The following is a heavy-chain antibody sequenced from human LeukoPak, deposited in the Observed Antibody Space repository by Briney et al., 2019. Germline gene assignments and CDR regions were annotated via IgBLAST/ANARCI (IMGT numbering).Heavy chain of an antibody. CDR3: GRAFPPLRTSSAGDL. D-gene: IGHD3-16*01. J-gene: IGHJ1*01. Sequence: PGGSLRLSCSASGFSLSDYDMNWVRQAPGKGLEWVSAISGRSSHVYYGESVKGRFTISRDNAKNSLYLQLDSLGVEDTAVYYCGRAFPPLRTSSAGDLWGQGTLVTVSS. CDR2: ISGRSSHV. CDR1: GFSLSDYD. V-gene: IGHV3-21*01.